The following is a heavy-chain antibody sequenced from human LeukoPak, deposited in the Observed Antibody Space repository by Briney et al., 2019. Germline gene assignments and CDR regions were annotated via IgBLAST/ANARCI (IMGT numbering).Heavy chain of an antibody. J-gene: IGHJ4*02. D-gene: IGHD2-15*01. CDR2: IYYSGST. Sequence: SETLSLTCTVSGGSISSSSYYWGWIRQPPGKGLEWIGSIYYSGSTYYNPSLKSRVTISVDTPKNQFSLKLSSVTAADTAVYYCAREVLGVAATKGNWGQGTLVTVSS. CDR1: GGSISSSSYY. V-gene: IGHV4-39*02. CDR3: AREVLGVAATKGN.